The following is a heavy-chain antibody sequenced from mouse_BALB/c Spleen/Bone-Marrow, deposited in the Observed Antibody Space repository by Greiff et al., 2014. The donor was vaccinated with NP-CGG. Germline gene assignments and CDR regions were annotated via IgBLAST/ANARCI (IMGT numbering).Heavy chain of an antibody. D-gene: IGHD1-1*01. CDR1: GYTFTSYW. CDR3: TRSYDSSYEYYFDY. V-gene: IGHV1-69*02. Sequence: VKLQESGAELVRPGASVKLSCKASGYTFTSYWINWVKQRPGQGLEWIGNIYPSDSYTNYNQKFKDKATLTVDKSSSTAYMQLSSPTSEDSAVYYCTRSYDSSYEYYFDYWGQGTTLTVSS. J-gene: IGHJ2*01. CDR2: IYPSDSYT.